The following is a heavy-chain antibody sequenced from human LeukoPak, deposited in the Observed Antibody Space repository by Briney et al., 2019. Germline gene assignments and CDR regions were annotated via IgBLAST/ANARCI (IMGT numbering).Heavy chain of an antibody. CDR3: AALARDY. V-gene: IGHV3-53*01. D-gene: IGHD3-3*02. CDR1: GFIVSSNY. Sequence: PGGSLRLSCAASGFIVSSNYMTWVRQAPEEGLEWVSVIHNDGSTYYTDSVKGRFTISRDNSKNTLYLQMNSLRVEDTAVYYCAALARDYWGQGTLFTVSS. J-gene: IGHJ4*02. CDR2: IHNDGST.